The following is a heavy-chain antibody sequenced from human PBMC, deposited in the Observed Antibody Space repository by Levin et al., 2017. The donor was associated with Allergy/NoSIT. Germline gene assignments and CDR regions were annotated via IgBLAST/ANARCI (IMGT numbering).Heavy chain of an antibody. CDR1: GYSFTSYW. V-gene: IGHV5-51*01. J-gene: IGHJ4*02. CDR2: IYPGDSDT. Sequence: LGESLKISCKGSGYSFTSYWIGWVRQMPGKGLEWMGIIYPGDSDTRYSPSFQGQVTISADKSISTAYLQWSSLKASDTAMYYCARNTQAYYGSGSYDYWGQGTLVTVSS. CDR3: ARNTQAYYGSGSYDY. D-gene: IGHD3-10*01.